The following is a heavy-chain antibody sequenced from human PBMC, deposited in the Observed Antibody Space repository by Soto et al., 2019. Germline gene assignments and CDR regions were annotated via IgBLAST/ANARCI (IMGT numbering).Heavy chain of an antibody. V-gene: IGHV4-4*02. CDR3: ARYNAASGTYYFDY. D-gene: IGHD6-13*01. Sequence: SETLSLTCAVSGASVSSTYWWSWVRQPPGKGPEWIGEINHRGSVNYNPSLRSRVTMSVDISKSQFSLRLTSVTAADTAVYYCARYNAASGTYYFDYWGQGALVTVSS. CDR1: GASVSSTYW. CDR2: INHRGSV. J-gene: IGHJ4*02.